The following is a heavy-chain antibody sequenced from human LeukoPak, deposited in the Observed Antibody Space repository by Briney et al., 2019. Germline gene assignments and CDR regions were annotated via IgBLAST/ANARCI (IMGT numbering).Heavy chain of an antibody. CDR1: GGSISISNSNW. J-gene: IGHJ2*01. V-gene: IGHV4-4*02. Sequence: SETLSLTCAVSGGSISISNSNWWSWVRQPPGKGLEWIGEICHTGSTNYNPSLKSRVTISVDKSKNQLSLKLSSVTAADTAVYYCARDLHGGNSFTSDWYFDLWGRGTLVTVSS. D-gene: IGHD4-23*01. CDR2: ICHTGST. CDR3: ARDLHGGNSFTSDWYFDL.